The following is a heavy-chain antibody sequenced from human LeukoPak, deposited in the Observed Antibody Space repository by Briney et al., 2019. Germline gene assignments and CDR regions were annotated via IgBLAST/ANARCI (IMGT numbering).Heavy chain of an antibody. V-gene: IGHV1-69*05. CDR1: GGTFSSYA. J-gene: IGHJ3*02. Sequence: GSSVKVSCKASGGTFSSYAISWVRQAPGQGLEWMGGIIPIFGTANYAQKFQGRVTITTDESTSTAYMELSSLRSEDTAVYYCARDPPIPASTPFLDAFDIWGQGTMVTVSS. D-gene: IGHD4-23*01. CDR3: ARDPPIPASTPFLDAFDI. CDR2: IIPIFGTA.